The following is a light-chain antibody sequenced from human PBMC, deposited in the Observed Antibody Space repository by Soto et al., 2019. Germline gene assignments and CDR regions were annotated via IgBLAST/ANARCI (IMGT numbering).Light chain of an antibody. J-gene: IGKJ1*01. V-gene: IGKV3-15*01. CDR2: GAS. CDR1: QRVSSN. CDR3: QQYNNWPFPSWT. Sequence: EIVMTQSPATLSVSPGERATLSCRASQRVSSNLAWYQQKPGQAPRLLIYGASTRATGIPARFSGSGSETEFTLTISSLQSEDFTVYYCQQYNNWPFPSWTFGQGTKVEIK.